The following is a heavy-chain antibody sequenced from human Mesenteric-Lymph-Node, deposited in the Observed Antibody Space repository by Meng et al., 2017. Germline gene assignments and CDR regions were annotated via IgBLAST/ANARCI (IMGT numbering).Heavy chain of an antibody. V-gene: IGHV3-23*01. CDR1: GLTFSSYA. Sequence: GESLKISCAASGLTFSSYAMSWVRQAPGKGLEWVSGISGSGGDIYYVDSVKGRFTISRDNSKNTLYLQINSLRAEDTAVYYCAKDPYYDFWSGSFDPWGQGTLVTVSS. D-gene: IGHD3-3*01. CDR3: AKDPYYDFWSGSFDP. J-gene: IGHJ5*02. CDR2: ISGSGGDI.